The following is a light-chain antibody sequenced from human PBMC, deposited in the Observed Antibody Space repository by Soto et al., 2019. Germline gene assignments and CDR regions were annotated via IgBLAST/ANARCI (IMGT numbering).Light chain of an antibody. J-gene: IGLJ3*02. Sequence: QAVVTQEPSLTVSAGGTVTLTCASSSGAVTSAHYPYWLQQKPGQAPRTLIYDTITKHSWTPARFSGSLLGGKAALTLSGAQPEDEAEYHCLLSYDGAYWVFGGGTKLTV. CDR3: LLSYDGAYWV. V-gene: IGLV7-46*01. CDR1: SGAVTSAHY. CDR2: DTI.